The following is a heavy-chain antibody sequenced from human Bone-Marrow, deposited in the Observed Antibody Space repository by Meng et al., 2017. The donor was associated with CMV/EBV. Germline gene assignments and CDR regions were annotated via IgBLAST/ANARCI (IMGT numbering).Heavy chain of an antibody. D-gene: IGHD3-10*01. CDR1: GGSISSGGYY. CDR3: ARGTGALIGDY. CDR2: IYYSGST. J-gene: IGHJ4*02. V-gene: IGHV4-31*03. Sequence: FTVSGGSISSGGYYWIWIRQHPCNGLEWIGYIYYSGSTYYNPSLKSRVTISVDTSKNQFSLKLSSVTAADTAVYYCARGTGALIGDYWGQGTLVTVSS.